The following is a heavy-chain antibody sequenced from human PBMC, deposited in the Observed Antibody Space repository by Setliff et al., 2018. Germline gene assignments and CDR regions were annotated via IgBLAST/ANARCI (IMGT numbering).Heavy chain of an antibody. J-gene: IGHJ6*02. CDR3: ARVDDGGYPDFYYYYGMDV. CDR2: IYTSGST. CDR1: GGSISSGDYY. V-gene: IGHV4-30-4*08. Sequence: PSETLSLTCTVSGGSISSGDYYWSWIRQPPGKGLEWIGYIYTSGSTNYNPSLKSRVTISVDTSKNQFSLKLSSVTAADTAVYYCARVDDGGYPDFYYYYGMDVWGQGTTVTVSS. D-gene: IGHD5-18*01.